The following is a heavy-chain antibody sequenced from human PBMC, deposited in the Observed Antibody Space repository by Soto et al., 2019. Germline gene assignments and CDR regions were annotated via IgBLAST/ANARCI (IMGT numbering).Heavy chain of an antibody. J-gene: IGHJ3*01. V-gene: IGHV3-74*01. CDR3: ARSPGGYYID. CDR2: INTDGSST. D-gene: IGHD3-9*01. CDR1: GFSFGSYW. Sequence: AQLVESGGGLVQPGGSLRLSCADSGFSFGSYWMHWVRQGPGKGLVWVARINTDGSSTNYADSVKGRFTISRDNAKNTLYLQMNSLRAEDTAVYYCARSPGGYYIDWGQGTMVTVSS.